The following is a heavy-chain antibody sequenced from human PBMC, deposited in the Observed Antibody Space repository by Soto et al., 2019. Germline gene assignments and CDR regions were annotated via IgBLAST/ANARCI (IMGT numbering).Heavy chain of an antibody. D-gene: IGHD3-16*02. CDR3: ARDKGGGDYIWGSYRDKNYYYMDV. CDR2: IYYSGST. V-gene: IGHV4-59*01. Sequence: PSETLSLTCTVSGGSISSYYWSWIRQPPGKGLEWIGYIYYSGSTNYNPSLKSRVTISVDTSKNQFSLKLSSVTAADTAVYYCARDKGGGDYIWGSYRDKNYYYMDVWGKGTTVTVSS. CDR1: GGSISSYY. J-gene: IGHJ6*03.